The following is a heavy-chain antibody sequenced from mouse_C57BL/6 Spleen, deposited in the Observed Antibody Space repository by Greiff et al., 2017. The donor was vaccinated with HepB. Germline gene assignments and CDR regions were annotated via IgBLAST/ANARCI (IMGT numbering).Heavy chain of an antibody. V-gene: IGHV1-4*01. Sequence: QLVESGAELARPGASVKMSCKASGYTFTSYTMHWVKQRPGQGLEWIGYINPSSGYTKYNQKFKDKATLTADKSSSTAYMQLSSLTSEDSAVYYCARNFEDYGSSLDYWGQGTTLTVSS. CDR1: GYTFTSYT. CDR3: ARNFEDYGSSLDY. D-gene: IGHD1-1*01. CDR2: INPSSGYT. J-gene: IGHJ2*01.